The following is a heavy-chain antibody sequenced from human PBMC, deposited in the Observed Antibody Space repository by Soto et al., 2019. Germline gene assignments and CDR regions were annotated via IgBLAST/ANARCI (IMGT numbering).Heavy chain of an antibody. CDR3: ARGTLKEIYSFDS. V-gene: IGHV4-31*03. CDR2: ISNRGNT. Sequence: QVQLQESGPGLLKPSQTLSLTCTVSGDSMNTANDYWTWIRQQPGKGLAWIGYISNRGNTFYNPSLESRVVISVDTSANQFSLKLSSVTAADTAVYYCARGTLKEIYSFDSWGQGTLVTVSS. CDR1: GDSMNTANDY. J-gene: IGHJ4*02.